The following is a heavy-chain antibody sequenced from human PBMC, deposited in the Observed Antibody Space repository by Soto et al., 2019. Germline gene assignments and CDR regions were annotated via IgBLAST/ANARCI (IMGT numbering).Heavy chain of an antibody. J-gene: IGHJ5*02. CDR1: SGTISSRNS. V-gene: IGHV4-4*02. CDR3: AGLGMVAAHREFDP. D-gene: IGHD2-15*01. Sequence: SETLFLTCAFSSGTISSRNSWTLVRQPPGKGLEWIGEINQSGSPNYNPSLRSRVTISVDKSKSQFFLKLSSVTAADTAIYYCAGLGMVAAHREFDPWGQGTLVTVSS. CDR2: INQSGSP.